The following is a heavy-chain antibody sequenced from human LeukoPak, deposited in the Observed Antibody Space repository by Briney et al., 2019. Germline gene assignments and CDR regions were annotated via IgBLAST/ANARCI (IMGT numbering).Heavy chain of an antibody. CDR3: AKDHPFDYYYDSTGYFLY. CDR2: ISGSGGST. D-gene: IGHD3-22*01. CDR1: GFSFSSYA. V-gene: IGHV3-23*01. J-gene: IGHJ4*02. Sequence: PGGSLRLSCAASGFSFSSYAMAWVRQAPGKGLEWVSAISGSGGSTYYADSVKGRFTISRDSSKNTLYLQMNSLRAEDTAVYYCAKDHPFDYYYDSTGYFLYWDQGTLVIVSS.